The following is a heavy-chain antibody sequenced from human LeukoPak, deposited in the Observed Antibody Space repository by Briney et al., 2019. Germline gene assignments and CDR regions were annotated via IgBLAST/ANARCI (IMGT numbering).Heavy chain of an antibody. J-gene: IGHJ6*03. V-gene: IGHV4-39*07. CDR1: GGSISSSSYY. D-gene: IGHD2-15*01. Sequence: SETLSLTCTVSGGSISSSSYYWGWIRQPPGKGLEWIGSIYYSGSTYYNPSLKSRVTISVDTSKNQFSLKLSSVTAADTAVYYCAGYSIGGGYYYYYMDVWGTGTTVTVSS. CDR2: IYYSGST. CDR3: AGYSIGGGYYYYYMDV.